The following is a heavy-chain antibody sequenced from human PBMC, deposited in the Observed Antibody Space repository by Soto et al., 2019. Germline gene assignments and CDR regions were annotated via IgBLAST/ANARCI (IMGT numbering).Heavy chain of an antibody. D-gene: IGHD6-25*01. Sequence: SETLSLTCTVSGGSISSYYWSWIRQPPGKGLEWIGYIYYSGSTNYNPSLKSRATISVDTSKNQFSLKLSSVTAADTAVYYCARPHGGSSGWDNWFDPWGQGTLVTVPQ. CDR1: GGSISSYY. CDR3: ARPHGGSSGWDNWFDP. CDR2: IYYSGST. J-gene: IGHJ5*02. V-gene: IGHV4-59*01.